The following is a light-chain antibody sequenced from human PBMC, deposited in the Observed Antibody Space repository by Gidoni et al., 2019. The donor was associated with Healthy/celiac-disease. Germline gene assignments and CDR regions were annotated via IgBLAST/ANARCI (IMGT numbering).Light chain of an antibody. V-gene: IGLV3-1*01. J-gene: IGLJ1*01. CDR1: KLGDKY. CDR2: QDS. CDR3: QAWDSSTFYV. Sequence: SYELTQPLSVSVYPGQTASITCSGDKLGDKYACWYQQKPGQSPMLVIYQDSKRPPGHPERFSGSNSGNTATLTIGGTQAMDGADYYCQAWDSSTFYVFGTGTKVTVL.